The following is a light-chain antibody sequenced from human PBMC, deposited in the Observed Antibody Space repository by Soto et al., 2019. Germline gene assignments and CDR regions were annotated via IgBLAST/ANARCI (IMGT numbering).Light chain of an antibody. CDR3: QQYTTYWT. Sequence: DIQMTQSPSTLSASVGGRVTITCRASQSISSWLAWYQHKPGEAPKLLISQASILESGVPPRFSGSGSGTEFTLTITSLQPEDFTTYFCQQYTTYWTFGQGTKVQMK. CDR2: QAS. CDR1: QSISSW. J-gene: IGKJ1*01. V-gene: IGKV1-5*03.